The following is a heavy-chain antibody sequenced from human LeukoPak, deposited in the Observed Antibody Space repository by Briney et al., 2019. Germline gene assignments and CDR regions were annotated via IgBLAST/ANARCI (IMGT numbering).Heavy chain of an antibody. Sequence: GGSLRLSCAASGFTFNSYEMNWVRQAPGKGLEWVSYISSSGSTIYYADSEKGRFTISRDNAKDSLYLQMNSLRAEDTAVYYCARDVLETGMDVWGQGTTVTASS. D-gene: IGHD5-24*01. CDR3: ARDVLETGMDV. J-gene: IGHJ6*02. V-gene: IGHV3-48*03. CDR1: GFTFNSYE. CDR2: ISSSGSTI.